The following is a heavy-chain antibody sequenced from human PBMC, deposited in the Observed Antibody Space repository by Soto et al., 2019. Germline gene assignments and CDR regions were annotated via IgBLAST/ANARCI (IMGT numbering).Heavy chain of an antibody. CDR1: GYTFTSYG. D-gene: IGHD6-13*01. CDR3: ARDSSSSCNDY. J-gene: IGHJ4*02. V-gene: IGHV1-18*01. Sequence: QVQLVQSGAEVKKPGASVKVSCKASGYTFTSYGISWVRQAPGQGLEWMGWISAYNGNTNYAQKLQGRVTVTTDTSTRTAYLELRSLRSDVTAVYYCARDSSSSCNDYWGQGTLVTVSS. CDR2: ISAYNGNT.